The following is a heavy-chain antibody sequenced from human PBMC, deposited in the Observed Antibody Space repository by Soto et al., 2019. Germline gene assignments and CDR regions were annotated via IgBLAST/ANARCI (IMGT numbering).Heavy chain of an antibody. CDR3: ARRYCSSTSCSPNGMDV. J-gene: IGHJ6*02. CDR1: GGSISSSNW. CDR2: IYHSGST. V-gene: IGHV4-4*02. Sequence: QVQLQESGPGLVKPSGTLSLTCAVSGGSISSSNWWSWVRQPPGKGLEWIGEIYHSGSTNYNPSLKSRVTISVDKSKNQFSLKLSSVTAADTAVYYGARRYCSSTSCSPNGMDVWGQGTTVTVSS. D-gene: IGHD2-2*01.